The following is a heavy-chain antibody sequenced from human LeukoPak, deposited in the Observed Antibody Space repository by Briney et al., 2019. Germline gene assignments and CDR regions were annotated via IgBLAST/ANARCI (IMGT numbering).Heavy chain of an antibody. Sequence: GESLKISCKGSGYSFTSYWIGWLRQLPGKGLEWMGIIYPGDSDTRYSPSFQGQVTISADKSISTAYLQWTSLKASDTAMYYCARLSSLVAGTIYFDYWGQGTLVTVSS. CDR1: GYSFTSYW. J-gene: IGHJ4*02. D-gene: IGHD6-19*01. CDR3: ARLSSLVAGTIYFDY. CDR2: IYPGDSDT. V-gene: IGHV5-51*01.